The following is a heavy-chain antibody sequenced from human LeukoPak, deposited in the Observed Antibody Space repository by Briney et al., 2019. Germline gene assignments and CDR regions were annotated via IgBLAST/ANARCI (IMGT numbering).Heavy chain of an antibody. CDR3: ASIEAGYGSGSYSAY. CDR1: GYTFTGYY. D-gene: IGHD3-10*01. CDR2: INPNSGGT. J-gene: IGHJ4*02. V-gene: IGHV1-2*02. Sequence: ASVKVSCKASGYTFTGYYMHWVRQAPGQGLEWMGWINPNSGGTNYAQKFQGRVTMTRDTSISTAYMELSRLRSDDMAVYYCASIEAGYGSGSYSAYWGQGTLVTVSS.